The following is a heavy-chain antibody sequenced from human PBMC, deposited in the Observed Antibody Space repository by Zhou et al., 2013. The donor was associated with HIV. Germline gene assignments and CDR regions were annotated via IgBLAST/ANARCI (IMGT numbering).Heavy chain of an antibody. V-gene: IGHV4-39*07. J-gene: IGHJ4*02. CDR3: ARQSRGTTYGYPFDH. CDR1: GDSFSSDAYY. Sequence: VQLQESGPGLVRPSETLSLTCSVSGDSFSSDAYYWGWIRQPPGKGLEWIGSIFYGGTTYYSSSLQSRITISVDTSTAQFSLKLSSMTAADTALYYCARQSRGTTYGYPFDHWGQGTLSPSPQ. CDR2: IFYGGTT. D-gene: IGHD5-18*01.